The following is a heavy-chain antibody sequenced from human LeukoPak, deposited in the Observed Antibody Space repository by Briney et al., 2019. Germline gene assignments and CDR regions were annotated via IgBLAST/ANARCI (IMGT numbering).Heavy chain of an antibody. Sequence: GRSLRLSCAASGFHFNSYSMHWVRQAPGKGLEWVAVITYDASNKYYADSVKGRFTISRDNAKNSLCLQMNSLRAEDTAVYYCARDGSYYYDSSGPQRAFDIWGQGTMVTVSS. CDR1: GFHFNSYS. CDR3: ARDGSYYYDSSGPQRAFDI. V-gene: IGHV3-30-3*01. CDR2: ITYDASNK. D-gene: IGHD3-22*01. J-gene: IGHJ3*02.